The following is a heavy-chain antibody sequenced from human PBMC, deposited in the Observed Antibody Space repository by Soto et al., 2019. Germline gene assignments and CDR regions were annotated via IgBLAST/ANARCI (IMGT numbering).Heavy chain of an antibody. J-gene: IGHJ6*03. CDR2: ISSNGVGT. D-gene: IGHD6-6*01. CDR3: ARRARPNFYYMDV. Sequence: EVQLAESGGGLAQPGGSLRLSCAASGFTLSGYAMDWVRQAPGKGLEYVSGISSNGVGTYYANSVQGRFTISRDKSKNTVYLQTGSLRPEDMAVYYCARRARPNFYYMDVWGKGPTVTVS. V-gene: IGHV3-64*01. CDR1: GFTLSGYA.